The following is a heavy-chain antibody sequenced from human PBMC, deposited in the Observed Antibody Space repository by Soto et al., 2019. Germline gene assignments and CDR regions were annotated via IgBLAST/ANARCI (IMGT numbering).Heavy chain of an antibody. J-gene: IGHJ4*01. CDR3: ARAPEYSSSWYYFDY. CDR2: IIPIFGTA. D-gene: IGHD6-13*01. V-gene: IGHV1-69*13. CDR1: VATFCSCA. Sequence: SSSKVAFTASVATFCSCAISLVRHSTEQGLEWMGGIIPIFGTANYAQKFQGRVTITADESTSTAYMELSSLRSEDTAVYYCARAPEYSSSWYYFDYWGHGTLVTVSS.